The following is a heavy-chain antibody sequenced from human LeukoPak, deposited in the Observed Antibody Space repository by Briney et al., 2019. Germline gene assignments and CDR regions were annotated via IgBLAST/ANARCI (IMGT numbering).Heavy chain of an antibody. V-gene: IGHV3-30-3*01. CDR2: ISYDGSNK. CDR1: GFTFSSYA. J-gene: IGHJ5*02. Sequence: GGSLRLSCAASGFTFSSYAMHWVRQAPGKGLEWVAVISYDGSNKYYADSVKGRFTISRDNSKNTLYLQMNSLRAEDTAVYYCAKKGSSSGWYNWFDPWGQGTLVTVSS. CDR3: AKKGSSSGWYNWFDP. D-gene: IGHD6-19*01.